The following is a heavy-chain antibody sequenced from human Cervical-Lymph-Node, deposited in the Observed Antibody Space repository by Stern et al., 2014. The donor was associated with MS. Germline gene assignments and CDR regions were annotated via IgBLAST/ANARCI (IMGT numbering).Heavy chain of an antibody. V-gene: IGHV1-2*06. D-gene: IGHD6-19*01. J-gene: IGHJ4*02. CDR2: INPNSVGT. CDR1: GYTFTGYY. Sequence: QLVQSGAEGKKPGASVKVSCKASGYTFTGYYMHWVRQAPGQGLEWMGRINPNSVGTNYAQKFQGRVTMTRDTPISTGFMEDGRLRSDDTAVYYCAREAAMAVAGTGVDYWGQGTLVTVSS. CDR3: AREAAMAVAGTGVDY.